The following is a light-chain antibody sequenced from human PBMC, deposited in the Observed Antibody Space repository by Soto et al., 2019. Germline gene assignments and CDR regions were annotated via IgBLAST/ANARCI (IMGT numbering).Light chain of an antibody. CDR3: GAWDSSLSGVL. CDR2: DTN. J-gene: IGLJ2*01. Sequence: QSVLTQPPLVSAAPGQQVTISCSGETSNIGNNYVSWYQQLPGTAPKLLIYDTNNRPSGIPDRFSGSKSGTSATLGITGLQTRDEAVYYCGAWDSSLSGVLFGGGTKLTVL. V-gene: IGLV1-51*01. CDR1: TSNIGNNY.